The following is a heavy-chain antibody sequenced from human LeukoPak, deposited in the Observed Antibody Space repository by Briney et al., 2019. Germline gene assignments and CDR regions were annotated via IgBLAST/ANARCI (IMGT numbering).Heavy chain of an antibody. V-gene: IGHV4-61*01. CDR2: IYYSGST. CDR3: ARSRTVTTSLDY. D-gene: IGHD4-17*01. Sequence: SETLSLTCIVSGGSISSSTYYWNWIRQPPGKGLEWIGSIYYSGSTDYNPSLNSRVTISVDTSKNQFSLKLTSVITANTAIYYCARSRTVTTSLDYWGPGTLVTVSS. J-gene: IGHJ4*02. CDR1: GGSISSSTYY.